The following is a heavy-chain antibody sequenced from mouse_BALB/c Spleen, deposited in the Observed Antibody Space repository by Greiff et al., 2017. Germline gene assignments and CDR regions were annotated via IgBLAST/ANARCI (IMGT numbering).Heavy chain of an antibody. D-gene: IGHD1-1*02. V-gene: IGHV1S135*01. Sequence: VHVKQSGPELVKPGASVKVSCKASGYAFTSYNMYWVKQSHGKSLEWIGYFDPYNGGTSYNQKFKGKATLTVDKSSSTAYMHLNSLTSEDSAVYYCARMVGDAMDYWGQGTSVTVSS. CDR2: FDPYNGGT. J-gene: IGHJ4*01. CDR1: GYAFTSYN. CDR3: ARMVGDAMDY.